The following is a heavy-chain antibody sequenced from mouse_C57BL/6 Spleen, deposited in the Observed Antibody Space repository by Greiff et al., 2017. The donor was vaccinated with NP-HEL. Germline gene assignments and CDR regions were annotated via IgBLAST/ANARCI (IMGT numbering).Heavy chain of an antibody. CDR3: AIYYGSSYWYFDV. Sequence: EVQLVESGGGLVQPGGSLSLSCAASGFTFTDYYMSWVRQPPGKALEWLGFIRNKANGYTTEYSASVKGRFTISRDNSQSILYLQMNALRAEDSATYYCAIYYGSSYWYFDVWGTGTTVTVSS. D-gene: IGHD1-1*01. CDR1: GFTFTDYY. V-gene: IGHV7-3*01. CDR2: IRNKANGYTT. J-gene: IGHJ1*03.